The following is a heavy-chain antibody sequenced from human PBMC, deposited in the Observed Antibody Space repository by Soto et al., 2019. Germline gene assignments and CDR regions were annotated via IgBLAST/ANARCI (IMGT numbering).Heavy chain of an antibody. Sequence: PGGSLRLSCAASGFICSSYDMSWVRQAPGKGLEWVSTILVDGRTFYVDSVKGRFTISRDRSNNMVYLQMNSLTAGDTALYYCAKATATGGGAFDICGQGTMVTVSS. CDR3: AKATATGGGAFDI. CDR1: GFICSSYD. J-gene: IGHJ3*02. D-gene: IGHD2-8*02. CDR2: ILVDGRT. V-gene: IGHV3-23*01.